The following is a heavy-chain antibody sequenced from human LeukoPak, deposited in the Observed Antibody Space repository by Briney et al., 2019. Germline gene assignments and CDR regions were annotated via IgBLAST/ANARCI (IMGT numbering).Heavy chain of an antibody. J-gene: IGHJ4*02. CDR2: TNHSGST. CDR1: GGSFSGYY. V-gene: IGHV4-34*01. Sequence: PSETLSLTCAVYGGSFSGYYWSWIRQPPGKGLEWIGETNHSGSTNYNPSLKSRVTISVDTSKNQFSLKLSSVTAADTAVYYCARKFRGYDDSTRRYYFDYWGQGTLVTVSS. CDR3: ARKFRGYDDSTRRYYFDY. D-gene: IGHD3-22*01.